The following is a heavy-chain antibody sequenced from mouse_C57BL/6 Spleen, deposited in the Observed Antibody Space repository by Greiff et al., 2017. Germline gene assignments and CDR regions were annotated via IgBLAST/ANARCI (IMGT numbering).Heavy chain of an antibody. V-gene: IGHV1-64*01. CDR2: IHPNSGST. Sequence: QVQLQQPGAELVKPGASVKLSCKASGYTFTSYWMHWVKQRPGQGLEWIGMIHPNSGSTNYNEKFKSKATLTVDKSSSTAYMQLSSLTSEDSAVYYCARIPSYDSLDYWGQGTTLTVSS. CDR3: ARIPSYDSLDY. CDR1: GYTFTSYW. D-gene: IGHD2-4*01. J-gene: IGHJ2*01.